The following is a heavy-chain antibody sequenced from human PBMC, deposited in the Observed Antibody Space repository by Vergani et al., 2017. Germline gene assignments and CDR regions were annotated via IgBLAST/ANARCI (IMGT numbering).Heavy chain of an antibody. J-gene: IGHJ6*03. CDR2: INPTGGST. D-gene: IGHD3-3*01. CDR3: ARDGQEDFWSGPGDYYYYMDV. V-gene: IGHV1-46*01. CDR1: GGTFSSYA. Sequence: QVQLVQSGAEVKKPGASVKVSCKASGGTFSSYAISWVRQAPGQGLKWMGIINPTGGSTSYAQKFQGRVTMTRDTSTSTVYMRLSSLRSEDTAVYYCARDGQEDFWSGPGDYYYYMDVWGKGTTVTVSS.